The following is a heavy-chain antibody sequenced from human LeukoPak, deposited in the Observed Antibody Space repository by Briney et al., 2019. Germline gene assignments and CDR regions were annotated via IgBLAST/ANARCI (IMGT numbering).Heavy chain of an antibody. CDR2: IKQDGNEK. V-gene: IGHV3-7*01. CDR3: ARDRGSY. J-gene: IGHJ4*02. Sequence: GGSLRLSCAASGFIFSSHAMTWVRQAPGKGLEWVAIIKQDGNEKYYVDSVKGRFTISRDNAKNSLYLQMSSLRADDTAVYYCARDRGSYWGQGTLVTVYS. D-gene: IGHD3-10*01. CDR1: GFIFSSHA.